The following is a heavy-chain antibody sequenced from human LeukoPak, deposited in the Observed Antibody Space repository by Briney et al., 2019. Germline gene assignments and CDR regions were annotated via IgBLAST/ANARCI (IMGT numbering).Heavy chain of an antibody. D-gene: IGHD1-26*01. CDR2: ISSSTAT. CDR1: GLTFNLYG. V-gene: IGHV3-48*02. J-gene: IGHJ4*02. CDR3: ARGGGYSAGSDY. Sequence: GGSPRLSCTASGLTFNLYGMNWVRQAPGKGLEWVSYISSSTATYYADSVKGRFTISRDNAKNSVFLQMNSLRDEDTAVYYCARGGGYSAGSDYLGQGTLVTVSS.